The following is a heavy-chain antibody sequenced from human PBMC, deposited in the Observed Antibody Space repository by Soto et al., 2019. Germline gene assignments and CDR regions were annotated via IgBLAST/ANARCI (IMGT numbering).Heavy chain of an antibody. CDR2: ISHRSLTI. D-gene: IGHD6-6*01. J-gene: IGHJ4*02. V-gene: IGHV3-11*01. CDR3: ERGGGSSPFDY. CDR1: GFTFSDHY. Sequence: GGSLRLSCAASGFTFSDHYMAWFRQTPERGLEWLAYISHRSLTIYHARSVKDRFTISRDDATDSLYLQMNSLRVEDTAVYFCERGGGSSPFDYWGQGTVVTVSS.